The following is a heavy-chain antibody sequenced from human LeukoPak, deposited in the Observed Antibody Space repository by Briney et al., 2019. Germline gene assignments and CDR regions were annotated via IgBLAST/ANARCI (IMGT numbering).Heavy chain of an antibody. Sequence: ASVKVSCTASGYSLTSYALNWVRQAPGQGFEWMGWINTNTGNPTYTQGFTGRFVFSLDTSVSTAHLQISSLKAEDTAVYFCARGRGASSGSGSHGTTSSYYMDVWGKGTTVTVSS. CDR2: INTNTGNP. J-gene: IGHJ6*03. D-gene: IGHD3-10*01. V-gene: IGHV7-4-1*02. CDR1: GYSLTSYA. CDR3: ARGRGASSGSGSHGTTSSYYMDV.